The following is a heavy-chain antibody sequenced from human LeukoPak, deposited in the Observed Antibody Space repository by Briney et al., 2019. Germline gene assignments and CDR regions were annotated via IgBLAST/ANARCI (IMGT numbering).Heavy chain of an antibody. CDR1: GFTFSSYA. Sequence: GGSLRLACATSGFTFSSYAMSWVRQAPGKGLEWVSAISGSGGNTYYADSVKGRFTISRDKSKNTLFLQMNSLRAEDTAVYYCAKMSYGVYSDVDFWGQGTLVTVSS. CDR2: ISGSGGNT. D-gene: IGHD2-8*01. V-gene: IGHV3-23*01. CDR3: AKMSYGVYSDVDF. J-gene: IGHJ4*02.